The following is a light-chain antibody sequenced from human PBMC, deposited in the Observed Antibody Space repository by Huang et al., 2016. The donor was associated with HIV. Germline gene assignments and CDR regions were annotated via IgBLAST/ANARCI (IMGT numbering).Light chain of an antibody. Sequence: DIQMTQSPSSLSASVGDRVTITCQASQDINNFLNWYQQKPGKAPKLLILDASNLQTGVPSRFSGRGSGTHFTFTITSLQRDDIGTYYCQQYDDVPISFGGGTKV. J-gene: IGKJ4*01. CDR3: QQYDDVPIS. CDR1: QDINNF. CDR2: DAS. V-gene: IGKV1-33*01.